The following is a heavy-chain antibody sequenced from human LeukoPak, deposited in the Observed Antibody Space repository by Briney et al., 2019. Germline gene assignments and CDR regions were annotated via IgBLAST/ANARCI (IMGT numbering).Heavy chain of an antibody. CDR1: GFTFSSYS. Sequence: GGSLRLSCAASGFTFSSYSMNWVRQAPGKGLEWVSSISSSSSYIYYADSVKGRFTISRDNAKNSLYLQMNSLRAEDTAVYYCARDDRRELHRAFDIWGQGTMVTVSS. CDR3: ARDDRRELHRAFDI. V-gene: IGHV3-21*01. CDR2: ISSSSSYI. D-gene: IGHD1-26*01. J-gene: IGHJ3*02.